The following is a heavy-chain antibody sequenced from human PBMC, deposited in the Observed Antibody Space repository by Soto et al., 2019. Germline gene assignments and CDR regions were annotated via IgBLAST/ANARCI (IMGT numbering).Heavy chain of an antibody. D-gene: IGHD6-13*01. J-gene: IGHJ4*02. V-gene: IGHV3-33*01. CDR3: ARDTSSSWYVDY. CDR1: GFTFSSYG. CDR2: IWYDGSNK. Sequence: QVQLVESGGGVVQPGRSLRLSCAASGFTFSSYGMHWVRQAPGKGLEWVAVIWYDGSNKYYADSVKGRFTISRDNSKNTLYLKMNSVRAEDTAVYYCARDTSSSWYVDYWGQGTLVTVSS.